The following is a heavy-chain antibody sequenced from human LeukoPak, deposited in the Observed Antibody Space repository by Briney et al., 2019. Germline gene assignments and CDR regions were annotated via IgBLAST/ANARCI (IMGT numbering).Heavy chain of an antibody. CDR3: ASTRILTTVTATITTDY. V-gene: IGHV4-61*02. D-gene: IGHD4-17*01. Sequence: PSETLSLTCTVSGGSISSGSYYWSWLRQPAGKGLEWIGRIYTSGSTNYNPSLKSRVTISVDTSKNQFSLKLSSVTAADTAVYYCASTRILTTVTATITTDYWGQGTLVTVSS. CDR2: IYTSGST. CDR1: GGSISSGSYY. J-gene: IGHJ4*02.